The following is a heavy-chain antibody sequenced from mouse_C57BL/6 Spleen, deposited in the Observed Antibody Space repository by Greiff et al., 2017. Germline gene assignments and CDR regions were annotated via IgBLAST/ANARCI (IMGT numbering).Heavy chain of an antibody. CDR1: GYAFSSSW. V-gene: IGHV1-82*01. Sequence: VQLQQSGPELVKPGASVKISCKASGYAFSSSWMNWVKQRPGKGLEWIGRIYPGDGDTNYNGKFKGKATLTADKSSSTAYMQLSSLTSEDSAVYFCARIRSEAMDDWGQGTSVTVSS. CDR2: IYPGDGDT. J-gene: IGHJ4*01. CDR3: ARIRSEAMDD.